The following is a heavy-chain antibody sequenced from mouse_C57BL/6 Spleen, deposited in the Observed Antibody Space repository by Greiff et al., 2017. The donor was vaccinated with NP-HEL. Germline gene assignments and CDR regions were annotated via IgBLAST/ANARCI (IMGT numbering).Heavy chain of an antibody. V-gene: IGHV1-55*01. CDR2: IYPGSGST. CDR3: ARLGYYYGSSPYWYFDV. J-gene: IGHJ1*03. CDR1: GYTFTSYW. D-gene: IGHD1-1*01. Sequence: QVQLQQPGAELVKPGASVKMSCKASGYTFTSYWITWVKQRPGQGLEWIGDIYPGSGSTNYNEKFKSKATLTVDTSSSTAYMQLSSLTSEDSAVYYCARLGYYYGSSPYWYFDVWGTGTTVTVSS.